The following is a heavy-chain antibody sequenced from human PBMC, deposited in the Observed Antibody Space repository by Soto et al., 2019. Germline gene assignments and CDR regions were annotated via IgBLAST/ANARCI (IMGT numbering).Heavy chain of an antibody. Sequence: ASVKVSCKASGSTFTSHAMHWVRQAPGQRPEWLGWINAGTGNTRYSQKFEVRVTISMDTSANTSYMEMNSLTSEDTAVYYCARRRAHRSHPSYAMHFWGPATTVTVSS. CDR1: GSTFTSHA. D-gene: IGHD2-2*01. V-gene: IGHV1-3*01. CDR2: INAGTGNT. CDR3: ARRRAHRSHPSYAMHF. J-gene: IGHJ6*02.